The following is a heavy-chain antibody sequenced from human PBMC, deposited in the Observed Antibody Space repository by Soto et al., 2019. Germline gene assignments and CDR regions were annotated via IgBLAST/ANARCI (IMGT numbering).Heavy chain of an antibody. CDR2: IYYSGST. CDR3: ARDAGPQYYFGY. Sequence: PSETLSLTCTVSGGSISSYYWSWIRQPPGKGLEWIGYIYYSGSTNFNPSLKSRVTISVDTSKNQFSLKLSSVTAADTAVYYCARDAGPQYYFGYWGQGTLVTVSA. J-gene: IGHJ4*02. CDR1: GGSISSYY. V-gene: IGHV4-59*01.